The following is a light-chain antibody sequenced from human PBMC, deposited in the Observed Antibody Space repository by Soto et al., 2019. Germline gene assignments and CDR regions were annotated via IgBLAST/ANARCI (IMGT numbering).Light chain of an antibody. Sequence: DIQMTQSPSTLSASVGDRVTITCRASQSINNWLAWYQQKPGKAPKFLIYDASNLESGVPSRFSGSASGTEFTLTISSLQPDDFATYYCQHYNTYSTFGQGTRLEIK. J-gene: IGKJ5*01. CDR1: QSINNW. CDR2: DAS. CDR3: QHYNTYST. V-gene: IGKV1-5*01.